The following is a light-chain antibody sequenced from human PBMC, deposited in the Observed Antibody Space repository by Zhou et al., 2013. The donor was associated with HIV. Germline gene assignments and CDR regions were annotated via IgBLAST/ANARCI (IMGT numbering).Light chain of an antibody. CDR3: QQSYSTPAT. J-gene: IGKJ2*01. V-gene: IGKV1-39*01. CDR1: QSISSY. CDR2: GAS. Sequence: DIQMTQSPSSLSASVGDRVTITCRASQSISSYLNWYQQKPGKAPKLLIYGASNLQSGVPSRFSGSGSGTDFTLTIISLQPEDFATYYCQQSYSTPATFGQGTKLEIK.